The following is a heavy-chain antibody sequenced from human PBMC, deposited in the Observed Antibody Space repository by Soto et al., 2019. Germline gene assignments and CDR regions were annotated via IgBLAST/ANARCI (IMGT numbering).Heavy chain of an antibody. CDR1: GGTFSSYA. Sequence: SVKVSCKASGGTFSSYAISWVRQAPGQGLEWMEGIIPIFGTANYAQKFQGRVTITADKSTSTAYMELSSLRSEDTAVYYCARELFDTVVVPALNYYYYYGMDVWGQGTTVTVSS. J-gene: IGHJ6*02. CDR3: ARELFDTVVVPALNYYYYYGMDV. V-gene: IGHV1-69*06. D-gene: IGHD2-2*01. CDR2: IIPIFGTA.